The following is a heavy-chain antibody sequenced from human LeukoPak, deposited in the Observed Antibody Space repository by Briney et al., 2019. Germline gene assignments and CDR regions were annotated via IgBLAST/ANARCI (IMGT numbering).Heavy chain of an antibody. Sequence: GGSLRLSCAASGFTFSSYGMHWVRQAPGKGLEWVAVISYDGSNKYYADSVKGRFTISRDNSKNTLYLQMNSLRVEDTAVYYCARLAASHHFDYWGQGTLVPVSS. V-gene: IGHV3-30*03. CDR3: ARLAASHHFDY. D-gene: IGHD6-13*01. CDR2: ISYDGSNK. J-gene: IGHJ4*02. CDR1: GFTFSSYG.